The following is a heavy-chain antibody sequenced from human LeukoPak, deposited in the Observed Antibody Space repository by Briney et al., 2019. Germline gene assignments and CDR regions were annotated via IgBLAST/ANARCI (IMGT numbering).Heavy chain of an antibody. Sequence: GGSLRLSCAAFEFTFSSYYMNWVRQAPGKGLEWISYISGSSNTMYYADSVKGRFFISRDNARNSLYLQINGLTVEDTAVYYCARDRVRGLRTGAFDIWGQGAVVTVSS. CDR3: ARDRVRGLRTGAFDI. CDR1: EFTFSSYY. CDR2: ISGSSNTM. V-gene: IGHV3-48*01. D-gene: IGHD3-10*01. J-gene: IGHJ3*02.